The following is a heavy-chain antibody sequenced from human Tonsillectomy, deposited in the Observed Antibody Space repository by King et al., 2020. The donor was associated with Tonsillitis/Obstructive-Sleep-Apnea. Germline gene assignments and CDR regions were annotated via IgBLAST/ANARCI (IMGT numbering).Heavy chain of an antibody. Sequence: QLVQSGGGLVQPGGSLRLSCTASGFSFSSYEMNWVRQDPGKGLEWVSYISSSDSTIHYADSVKGRFTISRDNAKNSLYLQMHSLRVEDTAVYYCARGGSLRGYYYYKHMDVWGKGTTVTVS. CDR2: ISSSDSTI. V-gene: IGHV3-48*03. D-gene: IGHD6-13*01. CDR3: ARGGSLRGYYYYKHMDV. CDR1: GFSFSSYE. J-gene: IGHJ6*03.